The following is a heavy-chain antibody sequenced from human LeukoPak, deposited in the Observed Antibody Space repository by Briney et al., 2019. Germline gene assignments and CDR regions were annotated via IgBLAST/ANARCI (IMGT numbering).Heavy chain of an antibody. Sequence: GGSLRLSCVASGFTFSSYSMDWVRQAPGKGLEWVSSISSYSGYIYYADSVRGRFTISRDNAKNSLYLQMNSLRAADTAVYYCAKPVAGDRYFDYWGQGTLVTVSS. J-gene: IGHJ4*02. D-gene: IGHD3-16*01. CDR1: GFTFSSYS. CDR3: AKPVAGDRYFDY. CDR2: ISSYSGYI. V-gene: IGHV3-21*01.